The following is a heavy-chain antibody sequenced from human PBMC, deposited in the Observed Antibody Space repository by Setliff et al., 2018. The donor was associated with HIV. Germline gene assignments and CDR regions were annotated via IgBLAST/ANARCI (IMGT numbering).Heavy chain of an antibody. CDR1: GYSFTTFG. V-gene: IGHV1-18*01. J-gene: IGHJ4*02. CDR2: ISGYIDNT. CDR3: ARSPTPLDPFDY. Sequence: SVKVSRQAYGYSFTTFGVTWVRQAPGQGLEWMGWISGYIDNTKYSQRFRDRVTMTTDTTTRTVYMHLRTLESDDTAVYYCARSPTPLDPFDYWGQGTLVTVSS.